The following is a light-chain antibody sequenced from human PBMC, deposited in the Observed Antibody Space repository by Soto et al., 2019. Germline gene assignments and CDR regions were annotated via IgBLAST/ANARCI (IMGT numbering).Light chain of an antibody. J-gene: IGLJ3*02. V-gene: IGLV1-40*01. CDR3: QSYDSSLSGWV. CDR1: SSNIGAAYD. Sequence: QSVLTQPPSVSGAPGQKVTISCTRSSSNIGAAYDVHWYQHLPGTAPKLLIYGNNNRPSGVPDRFSGSKSGTSASLAITGLLAEDEADYYCQSYDSSLSGWVFGRGTKLSVL. CDR2: GNN.